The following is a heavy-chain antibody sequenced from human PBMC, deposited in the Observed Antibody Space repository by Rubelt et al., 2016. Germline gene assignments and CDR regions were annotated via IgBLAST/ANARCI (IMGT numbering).Heavy chain of an antibody. J-gene: IGHJ4*02. Sequence: QVQLVESGGGVVQPGRSLRLSCAASGFTFSSYGMHWVRQAPGKGLEWVAVIWYDGSNKYYADSVKGRFTISRDNSKNTLYLQMNSLRAEDTAVYYCARAYYYDSSGDYWGQGTLVTVSS. D-gene: IGHD3-22*01. CDR1: GFTFSSYG. V-gene: IGHV3-33*01. CDR2: IWYDGSNK. CDR3: ARAYYYDSSGDY.